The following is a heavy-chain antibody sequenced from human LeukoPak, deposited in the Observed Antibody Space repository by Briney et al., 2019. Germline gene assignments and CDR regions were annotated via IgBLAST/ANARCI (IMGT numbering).Heavy chain of an antibody. V-gene: IGHV4-30-2*01. CDR1: SGSISSGGYY. Sequence: SETLSLTCTVSSGSISSGGYYWSWIRQPPGKGLEWIGYIYHSGSTYYNPSLKSRVTISVDRSKNQFSLKLSSVTAADTAVYYCARDHYNILTGFMWYAFDIWGQRTMVTVSS. CDR3: ARDHYNILTGFMWYAFDI. CDR2: IYHSGST. J-gene: IGHJ3*02. D-gene: IGHD3-9*01.